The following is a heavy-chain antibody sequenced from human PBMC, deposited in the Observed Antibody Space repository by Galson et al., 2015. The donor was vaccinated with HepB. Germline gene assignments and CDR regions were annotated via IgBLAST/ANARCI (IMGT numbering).Heavy chain of an antibody. D-gene: IGHD5-12*01. CDR3: ATYLRGYSGDAIDS. J-gene: IGHJ4*02. Sequence: SVKVSCKASGYTYTTYGISWVRQAPGQGLEWMGWINAYNGNTNYAQKLQGRVTMTTDTSTSTAYMEVRSLRSDDTAVYYCATYLRGYSGDAIDSWGQGTLVTVSS. CDR2: INAYNGNT. V-gene: IGHV1-18*01. CDR1: GYTYTTYG.